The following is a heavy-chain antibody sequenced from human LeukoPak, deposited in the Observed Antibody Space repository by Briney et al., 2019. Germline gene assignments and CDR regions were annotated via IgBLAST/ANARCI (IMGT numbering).Heavy chain of an antibody. CDR2: IDPSDSYT. V-gene: IGHV5-10-1*01. CDR3: ARNQTGVSYDYGMDV. D-gene: IGHD1-14*01. Sequence: GESLKISWKGSGYSLTSYWISWVRQMPGKGLEWRGRIDPSDSYTDYSPSFQGHVTIPADKSISTAYLQWSSLKASDTAMYYCARNQTGVSYDYGMDVWGKGTTVSVSS. CDR1: GYSLTSYW. J-gene: IGHJ6*04.